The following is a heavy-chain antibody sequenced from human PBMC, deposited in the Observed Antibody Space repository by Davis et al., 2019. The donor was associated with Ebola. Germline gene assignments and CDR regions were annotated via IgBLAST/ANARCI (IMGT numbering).Heavy chain of an antibody. Sequence: GESLKISCAASGFTFSSYAMHWVRQAPGKGLEWVAVISYDGSNKYYADSVKGRFTISRDNAKNSLYLQMNSLRAEDTAVYYCARDGETVTRDDGMDVWGQGTTVTVSS. J-gene: IGHJ6*02. D-gene: IGHD4-11*01. CDR2: ISYDGSNK. CDR1: GFTFSSYA. CDR3: ARDGETVTRDDGMDV. V-gene: IGHV3-30-3*01.